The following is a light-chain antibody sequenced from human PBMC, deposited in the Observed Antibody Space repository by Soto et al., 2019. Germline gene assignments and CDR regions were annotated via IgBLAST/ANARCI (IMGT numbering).Light chain of an antibody. CDR1: SSDVGGYNY. CDR3: GSYTSSRAYV. V-gene: IGLV2-14*01. CDR2: EVS. Sequence: QSALTQPASVSGSPGQSITISCTGTSSDVGGYNYVSWYQQQSGKAPKLMIHEVSNLPSGVSSRFSGSKSGNTASLTISGLQAEDEADYYCGSYTSSRAYVFGIGTKLTVL. J-gene: IGLJ1*01.